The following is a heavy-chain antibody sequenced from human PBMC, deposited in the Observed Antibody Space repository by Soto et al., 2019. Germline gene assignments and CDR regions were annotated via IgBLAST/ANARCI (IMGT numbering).Heavy chain of an antibody. CDR1: RDTFTSYY. D-gene: IGHD2-15*01. CDR2: INPHGGST. V-gene: IGHV1-46*01. Sequence: ASVKVSCKAPRDTFTSYYINWLRQAPGQGLEWMGVINPHGGSTAYAQKFKGRVTLTRDTSASTAYMELSSLRSEDTAVYYCAREKVDVVVVAATPRNWYWFDPWGQGTLVTVSS. J-gene: IGHJ5*02. CDR3: AREKVDVVVVAATPRNWYWFDP.